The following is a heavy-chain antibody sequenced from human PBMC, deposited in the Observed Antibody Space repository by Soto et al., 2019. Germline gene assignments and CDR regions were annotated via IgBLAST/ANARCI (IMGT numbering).Heavy chain of an antibody. V-gene: IGHV1-69*04. Sequence: GASVKVSCKASGGTFSSYTISWVRQAPGQGLEWMGRIIPILGMTNYAQKFQGRVTITADKSTSTAYMELSSLRSEDTAVYYCARDWVTYSGSPFDYWGQGTLVTVSS. CDR1: GGTFSSYT. CDR2: IIPILGMT. J-gene: IGHJ4*02. D-gene: IGHD1-26*01. CDR3: ARDWVTYSGSPFDY.